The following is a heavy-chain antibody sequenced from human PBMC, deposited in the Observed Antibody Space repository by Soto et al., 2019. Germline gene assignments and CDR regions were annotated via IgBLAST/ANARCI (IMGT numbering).Heavy chain of an antibody. Sequence: QVQLQESGPGLVKPSETLSLTCTVSGGSINSYYWNWIRQPPGKGLEWIGYIFSRGSINYNPSLKSRVTISLDRSKNKFSLTLSSVTAADTAVYSWASISRGAAASFDYWGQGTLVTVSS. V-gene: IGHV4-4*09. CDR2: IFSRGSI. D-gene: IGHD6-13*01. CDR1: GGSINSYY. J-gene: IGHJ4*02. CDR3: ASISRGAAASFDY.